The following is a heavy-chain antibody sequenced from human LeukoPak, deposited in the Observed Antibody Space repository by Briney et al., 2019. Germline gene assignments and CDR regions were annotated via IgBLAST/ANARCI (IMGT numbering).Heavy chain of an antibody. CDR3: ARVVGATLDVWFDP. CDR1: GGSISSYY. J-gene: IGHJ5*02. V-gene: IGHV4-59*01. D-gene: IGHD1-26*01. Sequence: PSEALSLTCTVSGGSISSYYWSWIRQPLGKGLEWIGYIYYSGSTNYNPSLKSRVTISVDTSKNQFSLKLSSVTAADTAVYYCARVVGATLDVWFDPWGQGTLVTVSS. CDR2: IYYSGST.